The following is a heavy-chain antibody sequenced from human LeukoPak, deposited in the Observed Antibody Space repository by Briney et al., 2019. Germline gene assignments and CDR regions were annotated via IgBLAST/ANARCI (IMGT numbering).Heavy chain of an antibody. CDR1: GGSISSTSYY. J-gene: IGHJ6*03. V-gene: IGHV4-39*07. D-gene: IGHD3-22*01. CDR2: IHYTGTT. Sequence: SETLSLTCTVSGGSISSTSYYWGWIRQPPGKGLEWIGSIHYTGTTYYNPSLKSRVTISVDTSKIQFSLKLSSVTAADTAVYYCAREKNGHYYDSSGYYYYYYMDVWGKGTTVTISS. CDR3: AREKNGHYYDSSGYYYYYYMDV.